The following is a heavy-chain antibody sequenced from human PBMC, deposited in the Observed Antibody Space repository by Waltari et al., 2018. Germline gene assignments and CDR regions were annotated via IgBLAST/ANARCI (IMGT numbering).Heavy chain of an antibody. J-gene: IGHJ4*02. CDR2: IKEDGNEK. D-gene: IGHD6-13*01. CDR1: GFTFRNYW. Sequence: EVQLVESGGGLVQPGGSLRLSCAASGFTFRNYWMSWVRQAPGKGLEWVANIKEDGNEKYYVDSVKGRFTISRDNGMNSVYLQVNSLRVEDSAVYYCARENAGIASSGAPPALDYWGQGTLVTVFS. CDR3: ARENAGIASSGAPPALDY. V-gene: IGHV3-7*04.